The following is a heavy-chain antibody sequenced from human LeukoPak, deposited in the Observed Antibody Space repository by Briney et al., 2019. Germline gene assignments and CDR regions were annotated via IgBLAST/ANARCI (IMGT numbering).Heavy chain of an antibody. J-gene: IGHJ2*01. CDR2: ITGSGGST. CDR3: AKDTASSWWYFDL. CDR1: GFTFSSFG. D-gene: IGHD5-18*01. V-gene: IGHV3-23*01. Sequence: GGSLRLSCAASGFTFSSFGLSWVRQAPGKGLEWVSAITGSGGSTYYADSVKGRFTISRDNSKNTLYLQMNSLRAEDTAVYYCAKDTASSWWYFDLWGRGTLVTVSS.